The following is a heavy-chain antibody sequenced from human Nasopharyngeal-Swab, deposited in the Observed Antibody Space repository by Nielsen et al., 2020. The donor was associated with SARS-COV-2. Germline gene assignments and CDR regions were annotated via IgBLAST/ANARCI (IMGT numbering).Heavy chain of an antibody. Sequence: GESLKISCAAYGFTFSGTAMHWVRQASGKGLEWGGRIRSKANSYATAYAASVKGRFTISRDDSKNTAYLQMNSLKTEDTAVYYCTSSIAAAGSRYYYYYMDVWGKGTTVTVSS. CDR2: IRSKANSYAT. V-gene: IGHV3-73*01. CDR3: TSSIAAAGSRYYYYYMDV. J-gene: IGHJ6*03. D-gene: IGHD6-13*01. CDR1: GFTFSGTA.